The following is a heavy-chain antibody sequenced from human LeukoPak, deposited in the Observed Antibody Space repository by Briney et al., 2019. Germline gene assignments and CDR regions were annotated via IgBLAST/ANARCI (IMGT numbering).Heavy chain of an antibody. CDR2: IDWDDDK. J-gene: IGHJ4*02. V-gene: IGHV2-70*01. D-gene: IGHD4-17*01. CDR1: GFSLITSGMC. Sequence: SGPALVKPTQTLTLTCTFSGFSLITSGMCVSWIRQPPGRALEWLALIDWDDDKYYSTSLKTRLTISKDTFKNQVVLTMTNMDPVDTATYYCARISAYGDYYFDYWGQGTLVTVSS. CDR3: ARISAYGDYYFDY.